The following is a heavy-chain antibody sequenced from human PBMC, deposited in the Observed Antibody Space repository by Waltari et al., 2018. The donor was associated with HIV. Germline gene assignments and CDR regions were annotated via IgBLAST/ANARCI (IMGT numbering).Heavy chain of an antibody. Sequence: QVQLVESGGGVVQPGDVLRLSCAASGPSFGSVGMHWVRQAPGKGLEWVAAISYDGIKKFYADSVMCRFTISRDTSKKTLYPQMNTLKTEDTAVYFCAVDSSQVLWFGESLALWGQGTLVTVSS. D-gene: IGHD3-10*01. CDR1: GPSFGSVG. J-gene: IGHJ4*02. V-gene: IGHV3-30*03. CDR3: AVDSSQVLWFGESLAL. CDR2: ISYDGIKK.